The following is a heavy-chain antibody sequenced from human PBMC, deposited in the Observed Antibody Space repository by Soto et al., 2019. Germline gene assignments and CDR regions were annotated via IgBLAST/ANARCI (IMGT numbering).Heavy chain of an antibody. D-gene: IGHD2-21*02. CDR3: ALTYGGNGYFEY. CDR1: GFTFSSYE. J-gene: IGHJ4*02. V-gene: IGHV3-48*03. CDR2: ISSSGSTI. Sequence: EVQLVESGGGLVQPGGSLRLSCAASGFTFSSYEMNWVRQAPGKGLEWLSYISSSGSTIHYADSAKGRFTISRDNAKNSLYLQMNSLRAEDTAVYYCALTYGGNGYFEYWGQGTLVTVSS.